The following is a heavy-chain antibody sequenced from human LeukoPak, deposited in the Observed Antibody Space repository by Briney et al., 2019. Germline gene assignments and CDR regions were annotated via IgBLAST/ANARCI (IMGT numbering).Heavy chain of an antibody. CDR3: ARGYTWESGSFYIDH. Sequence: GASVKVSCKASGYTFTSYYMCWVRQAPGQGLEWMGIINPSGGSTSYAQKFQDRVTMTRDTSTSTVYVELSGLRSEDTAVYYCARGYTWESGSFYIDHWGQGTLVTVSS. CDR2: INPSGGST. V-gene: IGHV1-46*01. D-gene: IGHD1-26*01. CDR1: GYTFTSYY. J-gene: IGHJ4*02.